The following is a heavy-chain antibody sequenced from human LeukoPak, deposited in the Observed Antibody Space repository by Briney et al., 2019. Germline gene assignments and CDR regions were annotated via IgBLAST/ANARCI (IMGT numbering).Heavy chain of an antibody. CDR3: AKDLQWRSYYYHGVDV. D-gene: IGHD6-19*01. CDR1: GFTFSSYA. Sequence: PGGSLRLSCAASGFTFSSYAMSWVRQAPGKGLEWVSGISWNSGSIGYADSVKGRFTISRDNAKNSLYLQMNSLRAEDTALYYCAKDLQWRSYYYHGVDVWGQGTTVTVSS. V-gene: IGHV3-9*01. CDR2: ISWNSGSI. J-gene: IGHJ6*02.